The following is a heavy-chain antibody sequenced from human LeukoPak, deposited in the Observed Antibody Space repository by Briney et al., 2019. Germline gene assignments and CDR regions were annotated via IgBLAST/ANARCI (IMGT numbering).Heavy chain of an antibody. J-gene: IGHJ3*02. V-gene: IGHV3-30-3*01. Sequence: PGGSLRLSCAASGFTFSSYAMHWVRQAPGKGLEGVAVISYDGSNKNYADSVKGRFTISRNNSKNTLYLQMNSLRAEDTAVYYCARPRIVGATRDAFDIWGQGTMVTVSS. CDR2: ISYDGSNK. D-gene: IGHD1-26*01. CDR3: ARPRIVGATRDAFDI. CDR1: GFTFSSYA.